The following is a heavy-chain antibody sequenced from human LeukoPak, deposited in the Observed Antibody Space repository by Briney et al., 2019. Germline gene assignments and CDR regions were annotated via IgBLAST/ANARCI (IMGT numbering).Heavy chain of an antibody. D-gene: IGHD2-2*01. V-gene: IGHV3-30*03. CDR1: GFTFSSYG. CDR2: ISYDGSNK. Sequence: GGSLRLSCAASGFTFSSYGMHWVRQAPGKGLEWVAVISYDGSNKYYADSVKGRFTISRDNSKNTLYLQMNSLRAEDTAVYYCARATIGYCSSTSCPPPGGSFDYWGQGTLVTVSS. CDR3: ARATIGYCSSTSCPPPGGSFDY. J-gene: IGHJ4*02.